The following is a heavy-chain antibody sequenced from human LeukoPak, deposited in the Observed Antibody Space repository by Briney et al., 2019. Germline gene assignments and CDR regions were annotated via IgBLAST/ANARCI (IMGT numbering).Heavy chain of an antibody. V-gene: IGHV3-30*02. CDR2: IRYDGSNK. J-gene: IGHJ5*02. CDR3: AKDWGRNQLHTNNVNWFDP. D-gene: IGHD2-2*01. Sequence: PGRSLRLSCAASGFTFSSYGMHWVRQAPGKGVEWVAFIRYDGSNKYYADSVKGRFTISRDNSKNTLYLQMNSLRAEDTAVYYCAKDWGRNQLHTNNVNWFDPWGQGTLVTVSS. CDR1: GFTFSSYG.